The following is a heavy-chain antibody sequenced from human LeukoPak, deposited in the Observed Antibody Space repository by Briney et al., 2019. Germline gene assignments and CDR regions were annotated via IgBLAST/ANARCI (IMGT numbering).Heavy chain of an antibody. D-gene: IGHD6-19*01. V-gene: IGHV3-11*01. CDR1: GFTFSDYY. Sequence: GGSLRLSCAASGFTFSDYYMSWIRQAPGKGLEWASYISSSGSTIYYADSVKGRFTISRDNAKNSLYMQMNSLRAEDTAVYYCARGREQWLVATPFQHWGQGTLVTVSS. CDR3: ARGREQWLVATPFQH. CDR2: ISSSGSTI. J-gene: IGHJ1*01.